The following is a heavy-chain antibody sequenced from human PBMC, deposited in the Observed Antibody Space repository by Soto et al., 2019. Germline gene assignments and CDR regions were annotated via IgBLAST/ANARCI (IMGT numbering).Heavy chain of an antibody. V-gene: IGHV3-21*04. J-gene: IGHJ6*02. CDR3: ARAQQQLVLVSYYDFGMGV. CDR1: GFTFSSYS. D-gene: IGHD6-13*01. CDR2: ISSSSSYI. Sequence: PWVSLRLSWAASGFTFSSYSMNWVRQAPGKGLEWVSSISSSSSYIYYADPGKGRFTISRDNDKNSLYLQMNSLKGEDTAVYYFARAQQQLVLVSYYDFGMGVWRQGPSMTVSS.